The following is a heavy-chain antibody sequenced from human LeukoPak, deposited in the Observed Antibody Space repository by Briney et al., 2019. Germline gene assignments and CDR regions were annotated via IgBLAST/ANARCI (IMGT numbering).Heavy chain of an antibody. CDR1: GFTFSSYE. CDR2: ISSSGRTI. Sequence: GGSLRLSCAASGFTFSSYEMNWVRQAPGKGLEWVSYISSSGRTIYYEDSVKGRFSISRDNAKNSLYLQMNSLRAEDTAIYYCAKDRAWGAFVYWGQGTLVTVSS. J-gene: IGHJ4*02. CDR3: AKDRAWGAFVY. V-gene: IGHV3-48*03. D-gene: IGHD1-26*01.